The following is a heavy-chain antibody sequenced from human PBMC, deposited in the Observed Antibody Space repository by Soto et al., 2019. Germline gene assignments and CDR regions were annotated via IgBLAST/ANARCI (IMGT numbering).Heavy chain of an antibody. CDR2: IIPIFGTA. Sequence: QVQLVQSGAEVKKPGSSVKVSCKASGGTFSSYAISWVRQAPGQGLEWMGGIIPIFGTANYAQKFQGRVTITADESTSTAYMELSSLRSEDTAVYYCASPGGYSSSSNYYYGMDVWGQGITVTVSS. J-gene: IGHJ6*02. CDR3: ASPGGYSSSSNYYYGMDV. CDR1: GGTFSSYA. D-gene: IGHD6-6*01. V-gene: IGHV1-69*12.